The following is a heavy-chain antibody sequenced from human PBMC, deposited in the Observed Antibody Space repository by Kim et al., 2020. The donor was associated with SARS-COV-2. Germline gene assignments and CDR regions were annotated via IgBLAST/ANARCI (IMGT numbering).Heavy chain of an antibody. V-gene: IGHV3-23*01. CDR3: AKVNLIQLWQLGY. J-gene: IGHJ4*02. Sequence: YADSVKGRFTISRDNSKTTRYLQMNSLRAEDTAVYYCAKVNLIQLWQLGYWGQGTLVTVS. D-gene: IGHD5-18*01.